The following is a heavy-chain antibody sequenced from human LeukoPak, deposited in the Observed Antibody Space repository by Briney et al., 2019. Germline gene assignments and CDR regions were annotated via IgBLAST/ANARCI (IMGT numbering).Heavy chain of an antibody. J-gene: IGHJ4*02. V-gene: IGHV3-23*01. D-gene: IGHD3-9*01. Sequence: GTSLRLSCVASGFTFTNYAMSWVRQAPGKGLEWVSAITGSDGSSYYADSVKGRFTISRDNSKNTLYLQVNSLRAEDTAVYYCAKWGDYDILTGYYIPDYWGQGTLVTVSS. CDR2: ITGSDGSS. CDR3: AKWGDYDILTGYYIPDY. CDR1: GFTFTNYA.